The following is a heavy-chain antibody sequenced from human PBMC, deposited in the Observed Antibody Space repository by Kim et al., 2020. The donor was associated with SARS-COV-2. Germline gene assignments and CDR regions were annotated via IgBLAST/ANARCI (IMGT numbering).Heavy chain of an antibody. CDR2: ISAYNGNT. V-gene: IGHV1-18*04. D-gene: IGHD3-16*02. Sequence: ASVKVSCKASGYTFTSYGISWVRQAPGQGLEWMGWISAYNGNTNYAQKLQGRVTMTTDTSTSTAYMELRSLRSDDTAVYYCASSGRQLGELSLYGRLPPYYYYGMDVWGQGTTVTVSS. CDR1: GYTFTSYG. CDR3: ASSGRQLGELSLYGRLPPYYYYGMDV. J-gene: IGHJ6*02.